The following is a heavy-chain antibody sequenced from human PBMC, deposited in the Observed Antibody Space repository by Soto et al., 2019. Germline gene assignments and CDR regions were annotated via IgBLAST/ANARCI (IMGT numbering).Heavy chain of an antibody. D-gene: IGHD3-3*01. CDR1: GYSFTSYW. Sequence: ESLKISCKGSGYSFTSYWIGWVRQMPGKGLEWMGNIYPGDSDTRYTPSFQGQVTISADKSITTVYLQWRSLKASDTAMYYCARQNTIFGVVDGFDYWGQGTLVTVSS. CDR3: ARQNTIFGVVDGFDY. V-gene: IGHV5-51*01. CDR2: IYPGDSDT. J-gene: IGHJ4*02.